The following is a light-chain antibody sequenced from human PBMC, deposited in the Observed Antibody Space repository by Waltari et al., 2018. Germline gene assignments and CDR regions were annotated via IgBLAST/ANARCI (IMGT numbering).Light chain of an antibody. CDR3: SSYTSRGDV. CDR1: GSDVGGYDY. J-gene: IGLJ2*01. Sequence: QSALTQPASVSGSPGQAIIISCTGTGSDVGGYDYVSWYQQSPGKAPRLIIYDVYNRPSGVSNRFSGSNADNRASLTIAGFQAEDESVYYCSSYTSRGDVFGGGTKLTVL. V-gene: IGLV2-14*01. CDR2: DVY.